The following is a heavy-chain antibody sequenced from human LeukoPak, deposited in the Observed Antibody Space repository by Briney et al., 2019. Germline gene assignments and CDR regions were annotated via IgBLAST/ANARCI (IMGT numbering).Heavy chain of an antibody. J-gene: IGHJ6*03. CDR3: ARPRTAALTGGGDSYYYYYMDV. D-gene: IGHD6-13*01. CDR1: GYTFTSYG. CDR2: ISAYNGNT. Sequence: ASVKVSCKASGYTFTSYGISWVRQAPGQGLEWMGWISAYNGNTNYAQKLQGRVIMTTDTSTSTAYMELRSLRSDDTAVYYCARPRTAALTGGGDSYYYYYMDVWGKGTTVTVSS. V-gene: IGHV1-18*01.